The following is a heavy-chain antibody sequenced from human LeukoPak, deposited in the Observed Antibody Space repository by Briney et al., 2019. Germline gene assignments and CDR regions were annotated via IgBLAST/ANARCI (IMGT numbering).Heavy chain of an antibody. J-gene: IGHJ4*02. Sequence: ASVKVSCKASGYTFNSYDISWVRQAPGQGLEWMGWISVYNGNTNYAQKLQGRLTMTTDTSTSTAYMELRSLTSDDTAVYYCVRDKSSDLNSPSSLFDYWGQGTLVTVSS. CDR2: ISVYNGNT. V-gene: IGHV1-18*01. CDR1: GYTFNSYD. D-gene: IGHD2-2*01. CDR3: VRDKSSDLNSPSSLFDY.